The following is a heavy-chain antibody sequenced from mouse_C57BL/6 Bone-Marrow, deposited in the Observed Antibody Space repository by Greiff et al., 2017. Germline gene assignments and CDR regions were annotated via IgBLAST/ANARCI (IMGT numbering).Heavy chain of an antibody. CDR3: SSFDGNYFDF. J-gene: IGHJ2*01. D-gene: IGHD2-3*01. CDR2: IDPEIGDT. CDR1: GFNIKDDY. Sequence: VQLQQSGAELVRPGASVKLSCTASGFNIKDDYIHWVKQRPEQGLEWIGWIDPEIGDTEYASKFQGKATITSATSSTTAYLQLSSLTSEDTAVDYCSSFDGNYFDFWGQGTPLTVAS. V-gene: IGHV14-4*01.